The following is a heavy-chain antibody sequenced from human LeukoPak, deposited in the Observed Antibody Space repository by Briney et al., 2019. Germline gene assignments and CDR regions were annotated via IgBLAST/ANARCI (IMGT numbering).Heavy chain of an antibody. CDR3: AKAEKDCFDP. V-gene: IGHV4-59*01. CDR1: GGTLSGYY. CDR2: IYYSGST. J-gene: IGHJ5*02. D-gene: IGHD5-24*01. Sequence: SETLSLTCAVSGGTLSGYYWSWIRQPPGQGLEWIGYIYYSGSTNYNPSLKSRVTISVDTSKNQFSLKLSSVTAADTAVYYCAKAEKDCFDPWGQGTLVTVSS.